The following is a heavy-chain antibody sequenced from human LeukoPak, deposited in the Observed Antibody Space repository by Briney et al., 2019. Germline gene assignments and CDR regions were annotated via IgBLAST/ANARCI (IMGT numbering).Heavy chain of an antibody. D-gene: IGHD2-15*01. CDR3: ARGYCSGGSCYSYYYYNYMDV. J-gene: IGHJ6*03. V-gene: IGHV4-59*12. CDR1: GGSINTSY. CDR2: IHYSGST. Sequence: PSETLSLTCTVSGGSINTSYWNWIRQPPGKGLEWIGSIHYSGSTNYNPSLKSRVTISVDTSKNQFSLKLSSVTAADTAVYYCARGYCSGGSCYSYYYYNYMDVWGKGTTVTVSS.